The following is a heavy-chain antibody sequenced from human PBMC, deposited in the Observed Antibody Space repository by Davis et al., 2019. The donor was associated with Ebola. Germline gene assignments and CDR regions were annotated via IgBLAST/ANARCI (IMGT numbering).Heavy chain of an antibody. CDR1: GFTFSSYS. J-gene: IGHJ5*02. CDR3: ARNGKFAPSNWFDP. CDR2: ISSSSSYT. Sequence: PGGSLRLSCAASGFTFSSYSMNWVRQAPGKGLEWVSYISSSSSYTNYADSVKGRFTISRDNAKNSLYLQMNSLRAEDTAVYYCARNGKFAPSNWFDPWGQGTLVTVSS. V-gene: IGHV3-21*05. D-gene: IGHD3-10*01.